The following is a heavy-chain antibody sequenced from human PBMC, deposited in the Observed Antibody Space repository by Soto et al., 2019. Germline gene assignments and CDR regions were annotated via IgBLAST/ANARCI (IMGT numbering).Heavy chain of an antibody. D-gene: IGHD3-3*01. J-gene: IGHJ6*02. CDR3: ARGIKRITIWGVVCLGMDV. CDR2: INHRGST. Sequence: SETLSLTCAVSGYSISGCYCSGLSQQPAEXVEWLGEINHRGSTTYYTSLKRRVTISVDTSKNQFSLKLSSVTAADTAVYYWARGIKRITIWGVVCLGMDVWGQGTTVTVSS. CDR1: GYSISGCY. V-gene: IGHV4-34*01.